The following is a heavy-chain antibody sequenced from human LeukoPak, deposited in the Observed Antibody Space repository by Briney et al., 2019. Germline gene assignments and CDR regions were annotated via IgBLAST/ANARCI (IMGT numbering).Heavy chain of an antibody. CDR2: VKQDGRER. CDR1: GFIYGNYW. CDR3: ATGGFTYGDN. D-gene: IGHD3-10*01. Sequence: GGSLRLSCRGSGFIYGNYWMTWVRQAPGKGLEWVANVKQDGRERHYVDSVEGRSTISRDNSKDTLYLQMNSLRVDDTAVYYCATGGFTYGDNWGQGTLVTVSS. J-gene: IGHJ4*02. V-gene: IGHV3-7*03.